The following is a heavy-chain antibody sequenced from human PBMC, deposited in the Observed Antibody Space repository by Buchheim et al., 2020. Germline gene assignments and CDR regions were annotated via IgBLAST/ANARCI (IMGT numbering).Heavy chain of an antibody. CDR1: GGTFSSYA. Sequence: VKKPGSSVKVSCKASGGTFSSYAISWVRQAPGQGLEWMGGIIPIFGTANYAQKFQGRVTITADESTSTAYMELSSLRSEDTAVYYCVEKRGCISTSCYMGGAYWGQGTL. V-gene: IGHV1-69*01. CDR3: VEKRGCISTSCYMGGAY. D-gene: IGHD2-2*02. J-gene: IGHJ4*02. CDR2: IIPIFGTA.